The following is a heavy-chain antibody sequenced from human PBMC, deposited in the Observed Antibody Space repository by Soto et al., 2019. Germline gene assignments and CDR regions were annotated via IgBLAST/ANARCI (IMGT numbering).Heavy chain of an antibody. Sequence: QVQLQQWGAGLLKPSETLSLTCAVYGGSFSGYYWSWIRQPPGKGLEWIGEINHSGSTNYNPSLKCRVTISVDTSKNRFSLKLSSVTAADTAVYYCARLKGYQLLHSNWFDPWGQGTLVTVSS. CDR2: INHSGST. CDR1: GGSFSGYY. CDR3: ARLKGYQLLHSNWFDP. D-gene: IGHD2-2*01. J-gene: IGHJ5*02. V-gene: IGHV4-34*01.